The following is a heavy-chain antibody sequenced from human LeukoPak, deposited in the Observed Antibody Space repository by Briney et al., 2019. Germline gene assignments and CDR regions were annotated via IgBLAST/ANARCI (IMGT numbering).Heavy chain of an antibody. D-gene: IGHD6-19*01. J-gene: IGHJ6*03. CDR1: GGSISSSSDY. Sequence: SETLSLTCTVAGGSISSSSDYWGWIRQPPGKGMEWIGSIYYSGSTYYNPSLKSRVTISVDTSKNQFSLKLSSVTAAGTAVYYCARLSGSYYMDVWGKGTTVTISS. CDR3: ARLSGSYYMDV. CDR2: IYYSGST. V-gene: IGHV4-39*01.